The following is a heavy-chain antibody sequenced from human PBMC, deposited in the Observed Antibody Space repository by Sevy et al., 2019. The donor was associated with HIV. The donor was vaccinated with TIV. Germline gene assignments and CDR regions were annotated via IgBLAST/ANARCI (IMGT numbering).Heavy chain of an antibody. Sequence: ASVKVSCKPSGDTFTNDYMHWVRQAPGQGLEWMGIIDPSAGNASYAEKFQGRDTMAWDTSTSTLYMDLSSLRSEDTAVYYCVRADPAKHFDSWGQGTLVTVSS. J-gene: IGHJ4*02. CDR2: IDPSAGNA. CDR3: VRADPAKHFDS. CDR1: GDTFTNDY. V-gene: IGHV1-46*01.